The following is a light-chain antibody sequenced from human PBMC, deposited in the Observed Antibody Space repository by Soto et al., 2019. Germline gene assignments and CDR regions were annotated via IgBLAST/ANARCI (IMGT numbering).Light chain of an antibody. Sequence: DIQLTQSPSFLSASVGDRVTITCRASLGISTYLAWYQQKPGKAPNLLIYAASTLQSGVPSRFSGSGSGTEFPLTISSLQPEDLATYYCQQVNTYTFGPGTKVDIK. J-gene: IGKJ3*01. CDR3: QQVNTYT. CDR1: LGISTY. CDR2: AAS. V-gene: IGKV1-9*01.